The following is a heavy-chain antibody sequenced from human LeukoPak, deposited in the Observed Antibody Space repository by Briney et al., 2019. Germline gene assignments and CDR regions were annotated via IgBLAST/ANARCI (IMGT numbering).Heavy chain of an antibody. CDR2: ISGSGGST. V-gene: IGHV3-23*01. CDR3: AKRGYCSSTSCYTAGTYYYYYYMDV. CDR1: GFTFSSYA. J-gene: IGHJ6*03. Sequence: GGSLRLSCAASGFTFSSYAMSWVRQAPGKGLEWVSAISGSGGSTYYADSVKGRFTISRDNSKNSLYLQMNSLRAEDTAVYYCAKRGYCSSTSCYTAGTYYYYYYMDVWGKGTTVTVSS. D-gene: IGHD2-2*02.